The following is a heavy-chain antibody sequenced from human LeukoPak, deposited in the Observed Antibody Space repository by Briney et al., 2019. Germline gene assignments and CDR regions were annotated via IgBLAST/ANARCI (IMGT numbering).Heavy chain of an antibody. CDR1: GVTFSSYA. D-gene: IGHD3-10*01. CDR2: IIPSFGTA. CDR3: AREPSPSYYYGSGSYGWFDP. V-gene: IGHV1-69*01. Sequence: AASVKVSCKASGVTFSSYAISWVRQAPGQGLEWMVGIIPSFGTANYAQKFQGRVTITADESTSTASMALSSLRSEDTAVYSCAREPSPSYYYGSGSYGWFDPWGQGTLVTVSS. J-gene: IGHJ5*02.